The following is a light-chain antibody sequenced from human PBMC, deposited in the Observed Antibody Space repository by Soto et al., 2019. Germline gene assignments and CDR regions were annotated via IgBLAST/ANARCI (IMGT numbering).Light chain of an antibody. V-gene: IGLV2-11*01. CDR1: ISDVGGYNY. CDR3: CSYAGSYTYV. J-gene: IGLJ1*01. Sequence: QSALTQPRSVSGSPGQSFTISCTGTISDVGGYNYVSWYQQHPGKAPKLMIYDVSKRPSGVPDRFSGSKSGNTASLTISGLQAEDEADYYCCSYAGSYTYVFGTGTKVTVL. CDR2: DVS.